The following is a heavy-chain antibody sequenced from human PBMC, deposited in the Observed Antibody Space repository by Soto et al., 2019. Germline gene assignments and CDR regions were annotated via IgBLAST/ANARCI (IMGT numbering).Heavy chain of an antibody. D-gene: IGHD3-3*01. Sequence: ASVKVSCKASGYTFTSYGISWVRQAPGQGLEWMGWISAYNGNTNYAQKLQGRVTMTTDTSTSTAYMELRSLRSDDTAVYYCARGLDDFWSGYSNWLDPWGQGALVTVSS. CDR3: ARGLDDFWSGYSNWLDP. V-gene: IGHV1-18*01. J-gene: IGHJ5*02. CDR1: GYTFTSYG. CDR2: ISAYNGNT.